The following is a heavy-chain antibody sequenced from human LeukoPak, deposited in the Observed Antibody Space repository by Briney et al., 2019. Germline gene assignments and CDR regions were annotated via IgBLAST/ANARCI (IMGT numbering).Heavy chain of an antibody. Sequence: PSETLSLTCTVSGGSISSYCWSWIRQPPGKGLEWIGYIYYSGSTNYNPSLKSRVTISVDTSKNQFSLKLSSVTAADTAVYYCARGRSSMVRGYYYYMDVWGKGTTATISS. V-gene: IGHV4-59*01. D-gene: IGHD3-10*01. CDR3: ARGRSSMVRGYYYYMDV. CDR1: GGSISSYC. J-gene: IGHJ6*03. CDR2: IYYSGST.